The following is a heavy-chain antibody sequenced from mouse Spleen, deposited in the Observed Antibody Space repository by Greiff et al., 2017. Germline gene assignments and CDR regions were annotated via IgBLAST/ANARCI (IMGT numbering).Heavy chain of an antibody. CDR3: ASRDDEAMDY. J-gene: IGHJ4*01. CDR1: GFTFSDYG. V-gene: IGHV5-17*01. D-gene: IGHD2-14*01. Sequence: EVKLMESGGGLVKPGGSLKLSCAASGFTFSDYGMHWVRQAPEKGLEWVAYISSGSSTIYYADTVKGRFTISRDNANNTLFLQMTSLRSEDTAMYYCASRDDEAMDYWGQGTSVTVSS. CDR2: ISSGSSTI.